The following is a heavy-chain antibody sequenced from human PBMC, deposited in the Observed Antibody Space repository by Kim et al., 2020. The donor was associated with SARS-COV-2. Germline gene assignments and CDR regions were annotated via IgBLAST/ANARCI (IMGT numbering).Heavy chain of an antibody. CDR1: GFTFSSYS. D-gene: IGHD3-10*01. CDR2: ISSSSSTI. CDR3: AREVLWFGELWYIDY. Sequence: GGSLRLSCAASGFTFSSYSMNWVRQAPGKGLEWVSYISSSSSTIYYADSVKGRFTISRDNAKNSLYLQMNSLRAEDTAVYYCAREVLWFGELWYIDYWGQGTLVTVSS. J-gene: IGHJ4*02. V-gene: IGHV3-48*04.